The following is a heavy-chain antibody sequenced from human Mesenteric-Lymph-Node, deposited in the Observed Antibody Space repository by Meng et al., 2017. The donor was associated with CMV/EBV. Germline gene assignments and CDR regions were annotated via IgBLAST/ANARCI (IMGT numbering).Heavy chain of an antibody. Sequence: GESLKISCAASGFSFSTYGMHWVRQAPGKGLEWVAFVRYDGFNKYDADSVKGRFTISRDNSKNTLYLEMNSLRAEDTAVYYCAKHLSTYYDFWSGIGGGMDVWGQGTTVTVSS. V-gene: IGHV3-30*02. J-gene: IGHJ6*02. CDR1: GFSFSTYG. CDR2: VRYDGFNK. D-gene: IGHD3-3*01. CDR3: AKHLSTYYDFWSGIGGGMDV.